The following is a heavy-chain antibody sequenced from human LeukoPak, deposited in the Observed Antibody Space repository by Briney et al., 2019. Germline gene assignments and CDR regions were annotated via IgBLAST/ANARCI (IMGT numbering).Heavy chain of an antibody. J-gene: IGHJ4*02. CDR2: ISYDGSHK. D-gene: IGHD1-1*01. V-gene: IGHV3-30*04. Sequence: GGSLRLSCAASGFSFSSYSMHWVRQAPGKGLEWVAVISYDGSHKYYADSLNGRFTISRDNAKNSLYLQMNSLRVEDTAVYYCARCTTGRTFGSLREIKRSREIDYWGQGTLVTVSS. CDR3: ARCTTGRTFGSLREIKRSREIDY. CDR1: GFSFSSYS.